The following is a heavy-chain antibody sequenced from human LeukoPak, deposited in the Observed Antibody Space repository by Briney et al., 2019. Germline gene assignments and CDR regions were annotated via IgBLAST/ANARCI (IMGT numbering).Heavy chain of an antibody. CDR3: VTARERRGYTGYDWNYFDH. D-gene: IGHD5-12*01. Sequence: PGGSLRLSCAASGFTFSSFALSWIRQAPGKGLEWVSSISGNGYSTYYAESVKGRFTVSRDNSKNTLYLQMSSLRVEDTAVYFCVTARERRGYTGYDWNYFDHRGQGSLVTVSS. V-gene: IGHV3-23*01. CDR1: GFTFSSFA. J-gene: IGHJ4*02. CDR2: ISGNGYST.